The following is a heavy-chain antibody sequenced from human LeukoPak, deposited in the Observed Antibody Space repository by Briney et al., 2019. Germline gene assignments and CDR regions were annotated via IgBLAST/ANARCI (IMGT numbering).Heavy chain of an antibody. CDR3: ARWGGYCSGGNCYPLYYFDY. D-gene: IGHD2-15*01. CDR1: GYSFTNYW. Sequence: GESLKISCKGSGYSFTNYWIGWVRQMPGKGLEWMGIINPRGSDTRYSPSFQGQVTISADKSISTAYLQWSSLKASDTAMYYCARWGGYCSGGNCYPLYYFDYWGQGTLVTVTS. V-gene: IGHV5-51*01. CDR2: INPRGSDT. J-gene: IGHJ4*02.